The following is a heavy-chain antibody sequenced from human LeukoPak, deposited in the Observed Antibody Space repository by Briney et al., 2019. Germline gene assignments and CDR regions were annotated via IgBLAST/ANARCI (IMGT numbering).Heavy chain of an antibody. CDR3: ARDFRGITDD. D-gene: IGHD1-14*01. Sequence: TSETLSLTCTVSGGSISSYYWSWIRQPPGKGLEWIGYIYYSGSTNYNPSLKSRVTISVDTSKNQFSLKLSSVTAADTAVYYCARDFRGITDDWGQGTLVTVSS. CDR1: GGSISSYY. V-gene: IGHV4-59*01. CDR2: IYYSGST. J-gene: IGHJ4*02.